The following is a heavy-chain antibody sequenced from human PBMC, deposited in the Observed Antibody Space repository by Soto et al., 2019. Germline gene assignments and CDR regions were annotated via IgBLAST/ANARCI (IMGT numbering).Heavy chain of an antibody. V-gene: IGHV1-69*06. J-gene: IGHJ4*01. CDR1: GWTFRRYA. D-gene: IGHD6-19*01. CDR2: IIPIFGTA. CDR3: AIGGFISRGWHRPHYFYY. Sequence: QVQLVQSGAEVNKSGSSGKVSCKASGWTFRRYAITWVRQAHGQGLGWMGGIIPIFGTANYAPKFQGRVTITADNSNRTSYMELSSLRSAATALDYCAIGGFISRGWHRPHYFYYGGDGTVVTFAS.